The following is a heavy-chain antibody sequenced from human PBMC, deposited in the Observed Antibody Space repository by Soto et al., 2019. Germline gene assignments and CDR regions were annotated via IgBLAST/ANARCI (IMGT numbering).Heavy chain of an antibody. D-gene: IGHD3-3*01. J-gene: IGHJ6*02. CDR1: GFTFSDYY. Sequence: GGSLRLSCAASGFTFSDYYMSWIRQAPGKGLEWVSYISSSGSTIYYADSVKGRFTISRDNAKNSLYLQMNSLRAEDTAVYYCARHYDFWCGYCGPRNKNYGMDVWCQGTTVTVSS. CDR2: ISSSGSTI. V-gene: IGHV3-11*01. CDR3: ARHYDFWCGYCGPRNKNYGMDV.